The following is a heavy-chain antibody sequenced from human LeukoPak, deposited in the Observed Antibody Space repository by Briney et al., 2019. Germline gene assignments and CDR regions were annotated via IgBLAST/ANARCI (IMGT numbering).Heavy chain of an antibody. CDR3: ARGQYYYDSSGNNWFDP. CDR1: GFTFSSYT. J-gene: IGHJ5*02. V-gene: IGHV3-23*01. Sequence: GGSLRLSCAASGFTFSSYTMTWVRQAPGKGLKWVSTITTGDGNTYYADSVKGRFTVPRDNSKNTLYLQMNSLRAEDTAVYYCARGQYYYDSSGNNWFDPWGQGTLVTVSS. CDR2: ITTGDGNT. D-gene: IGHD3-22*01.